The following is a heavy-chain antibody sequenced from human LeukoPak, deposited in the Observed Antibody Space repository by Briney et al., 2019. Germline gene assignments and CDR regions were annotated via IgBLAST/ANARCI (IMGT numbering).Heavy chain of an antibody. V-gene: IGHV3-66*01. Sequence: PGGSLRLSCAVSGFTVSTDYMSWVRQAPGKGLEWVSILYSAGTTYYADSVKGRFTISRDNSRNILYLQMSSLRAEDTAVYYCAKTGPGSYYRVYWGQGTLVTVSS. CDR3: AKTGPGSYYRVY. CDR2: LYSAGTT. CDR1: GFTVSTDY. J-gene: IGHJ4*02. D-gene: IGHD3-10*01.